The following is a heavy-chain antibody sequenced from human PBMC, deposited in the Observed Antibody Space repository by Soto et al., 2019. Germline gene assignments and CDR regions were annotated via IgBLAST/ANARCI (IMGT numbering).Heavy chain of an antibody. Sequence: QVQLVQSGAEVKKPGSSVKVSCKASGGTFSSYTISWVRQAPGQGLEWMGRIIPILGIANYAQKFQGRVTITADKSTSTAYMELSSLRSEDTAVYYCARSGRSSSWYVVNFDPWGQGTLVIVSS. D-gene: IGHD6-13*01. V-gene: IGHV1-69*02. J-gene: IGHJ5*02. CDR3: ARSGRSSSWYVVNFDP. CDR2: IIPILGIA. CDR1: GGTFSSYT.